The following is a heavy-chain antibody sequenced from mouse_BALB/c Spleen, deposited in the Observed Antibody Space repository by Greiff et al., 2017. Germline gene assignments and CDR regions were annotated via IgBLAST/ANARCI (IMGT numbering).Heavy chain of an antibody. CDR2: ISTYYGNT. CDR3: AREVRDYYAMDY. CDR1: GYTFTDYA. Sequence: VKLVESGPELARPGVSVKISCKGSGYTFTDYAMHWVKQSHAKSLEWIGVISTYYGNTNYNQKFKGKATMTVDKSSSTAYMELARLTSEDSAIYYCAREVRDYYAMDYWGQGTSVTVSS. V-gene: IGHV1-67*01. D-gene: IGHD2-14*01. J-gene: IGHJ4*01.